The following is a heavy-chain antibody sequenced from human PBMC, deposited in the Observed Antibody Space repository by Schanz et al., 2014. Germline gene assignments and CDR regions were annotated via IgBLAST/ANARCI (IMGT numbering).Heavy chain of an antibody. Sequence: EVQLVESGGGLVQPGGSLRLSCGSSGFTFSPYWMHWVRQAPGRGLEWVSTIGTSGGTNYAESVKGRFTISRDNFKGALYLQMSSLRAEDTALYYCARDRRNADLDYWGQGTLVTVSS. D-gene: IGHD1-1*01. CDR1: GFTFSPYW. CDR2: IGTSGGT. CDR3: ARDRRNADLDY. J-gene: IGHJ4*02. V-gene: IGHV3-21*02.